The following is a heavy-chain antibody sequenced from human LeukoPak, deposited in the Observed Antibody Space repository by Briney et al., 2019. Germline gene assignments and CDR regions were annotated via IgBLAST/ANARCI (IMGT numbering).Heavy chain of an antibody. D-gene: IGHD2-21*01. CDR2: IIPIFGTA. Sequence: SVKVSCKASGGTFSSYAISWVRQAPGQGLEWMGGIIPIFGTANYAQKFQGRVTITADESTSTAYMELSSLRSEDTAVYYCARDCGGDCYPSYYYYYMDVWGKGTTVTVSS. CDR1: GGTFSSYA. J-gene: IGHJ6*03. CDR3: ARDCGGDCYPSYYYYYMDV. V-gene: IGHV1-69*01.